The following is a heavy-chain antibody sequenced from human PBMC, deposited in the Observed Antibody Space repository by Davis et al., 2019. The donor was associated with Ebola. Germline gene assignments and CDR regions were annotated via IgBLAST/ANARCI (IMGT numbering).Heavy chain of an antibody. CDR3: ARGHDYAHEH. CDR2: VILKSGAT. J-gene: IGHJ1*01. D-gene: IGHD4-17*01. Sequence: ASVTVSCKASGYTFTDYNIHWMRPAPGQGLEWLGRVILKSGATNYAQQYQGRVTMTRDTSISTVNMELSSLRYEDTADYYCARGHDYAHEHWGQGTLVTVSS. V-gene: IGHV1-2*06. CDR1: GYTFTDYN.